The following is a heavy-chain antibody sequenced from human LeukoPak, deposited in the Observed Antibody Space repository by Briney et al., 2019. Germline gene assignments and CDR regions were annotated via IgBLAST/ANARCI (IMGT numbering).Heavy chain of an antibody. CDR1: GYTFTSYY. Sequence: ASVKVSCKASGYTFTSYYMHWVRQAPGQGLEWMGIINPSGGSTSYAQRFQGRVTMTGDTSTSTVYMELSSLRSEDTAVYYCARGDFNYYYGLDVWGQGTTVTASS. CDR3: ARGDFNYYYGLDV. CDR2: INPSGGST. V-gene: IGHV1-46*01. D-gene: IGHD3/OR15-3a*01. J-gene: IGHJ6*02.